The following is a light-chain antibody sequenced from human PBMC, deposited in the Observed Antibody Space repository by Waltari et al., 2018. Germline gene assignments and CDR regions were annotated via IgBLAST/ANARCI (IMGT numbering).Light chain of an antibody. J-gene: IGLJ1*01. V-gene: IGLV2-11*01. CDR3: CSYAGSYV. CDR2: DVS. Sequence: QSALTQPRSVSGSTGQSVTISCTGTSSDVTGYNYVSWYHQHPGNAPKLMIYDVSKRPSGVPDRFSGSKSGNTASLTISGLQAEDEADYYCCSYAGSYVFGTGTKVTVL. CDR1: SSDVTGYNY.